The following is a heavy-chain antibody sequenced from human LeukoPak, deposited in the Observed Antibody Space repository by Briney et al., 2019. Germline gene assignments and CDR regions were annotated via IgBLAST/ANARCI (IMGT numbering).Heavy chain of an antibody. V-gene: IGHV1-69*05. CDR2: IIPIFGTA. Sequence: GASVKVSCKASGGTFSSYAVSWVRQAPGQGLEWMGGIIPIFGTANYAQKFQGRVTITTDESTNTAYMELSSLRSEDTAVYYCARGRERDYYYYYMDVWGKGTTVTVSS. CDR1: GGTFSSYA. CDR3: ARGRERDYYYYYMDV. J-gene: IGHJ6*03. D-gene: IGHD1-1*01.